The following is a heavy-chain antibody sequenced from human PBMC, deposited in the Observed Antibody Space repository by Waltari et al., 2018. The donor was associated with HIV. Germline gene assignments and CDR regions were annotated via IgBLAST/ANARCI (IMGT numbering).Heavy chain of an antibody. V-gene: IGHV3-7*01. Sequence: EVRLVESGGGLVQPGGSLRLSCAASGFTFSSSWMAWVRQAPGRGLDVMANIKESRSEMQYVDSVSGRITISRDNAKTCLYMQMRSLGAEETAVCYWARRQQLTDWGQGTLVTVSS. CDR3: ARRQQLTD. CDR2: IKESRSEM. D-gene: IGHD6-13*01. J-gene: IGHJ4*02. CDR1: GFTFSSSW.